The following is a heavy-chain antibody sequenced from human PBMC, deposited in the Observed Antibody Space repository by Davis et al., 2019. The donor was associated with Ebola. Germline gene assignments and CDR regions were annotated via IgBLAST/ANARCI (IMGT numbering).Heavy chain of an antibody. CDR2: MNPNSGNT. Sequence: ASVKVSCKASGYTFTGYYMHWVRQAPGQGLEWMGWMNPNSGNTGYAQKFQGRVTMTRNTSISTAYMELSSLRSEDTAVYYCARNYDFWSGYVHYGMDVWGQGTTVTVSS. J-gene: IGHJ6*02. CDR1: GYTFTGYY. D-gene: IGHD3-3*01. V-gene: IGHV1-8*02. CDR3: ARNYDFWSGYVHYGMDV.